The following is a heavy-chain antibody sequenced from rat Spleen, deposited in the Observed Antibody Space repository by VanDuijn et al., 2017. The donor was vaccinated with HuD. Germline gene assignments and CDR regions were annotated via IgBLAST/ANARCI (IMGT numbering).Heavy chain of an antibody. Sequence: EVQLVESGGGLVQPGRSMKLSCAASGFTFSSFPMAWVRQAPTKGLEWVASISTGGGNTYYRDSVKGRFTISRDDAKSTLSLQMDSLRSEDTATYYCVRRHYGYTDYFDYWGQGVMVTVSS. CDR1: GFTFSSFP. J-gene: IGHJ2*01. CDR2: ISTGGGNT. D-gene: IGHD1-9*01. V-gene: IGHV5-46*01. CDR3: VRRHYGYTDYFDY.